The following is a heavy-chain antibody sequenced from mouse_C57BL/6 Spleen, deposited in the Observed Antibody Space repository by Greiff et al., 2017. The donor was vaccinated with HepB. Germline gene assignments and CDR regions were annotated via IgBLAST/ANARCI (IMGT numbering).Heavy chain of an antibody. CDR2: IRLKSDNYAT. D-gene: IGHD2-12*01. CDR3: TGGSYDYYFDY. Sequence: DVMLVESGGGLVQPGGSMKLSCVASGFTFSNYWMNWVRQSPEKGLEWVAQIRLKSDNYATHYAESVKGRFTISRDDSKSSVYLQMNNLRAEDTGIYYCTGGSYDYYFDYWGQGTTLTVSS. CDR1: GFTFSNYW. J-gene: IGHJ2*01. V-gene: IGHV6-3*01.